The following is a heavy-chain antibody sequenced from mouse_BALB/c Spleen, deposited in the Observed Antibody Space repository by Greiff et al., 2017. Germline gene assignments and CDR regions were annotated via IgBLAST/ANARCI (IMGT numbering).Heavy chain of an antibody. CDR3: ARGYDGHYYAMDY. CDR2: IDPANGNT. Sequence: VQLQQSGAELVKPGASVKLSCTASGFNIKDTYMHWVKQRPEQGLEWIGRIDPANGNTKYDPKFQGKATITADTSSNTAYLQLSSLTSEDTAVYYCARGYDGHYYAMDYWGQGTSVTVSS. D-gene: IGHD2-14*01. V-gene: IGHV14-3*02. CDR1: GFNIKDTY. J-gene: IGHJ4*01.